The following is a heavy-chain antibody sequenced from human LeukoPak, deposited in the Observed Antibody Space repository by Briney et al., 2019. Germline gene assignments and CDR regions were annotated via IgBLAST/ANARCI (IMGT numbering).Heavy chain of an antibody. CDR3: ARLWSPMVEIDY. CDR2: ISYSGST. D-gene: IGHD2-15*01. CDR1: GGSISSYY. J-gene: IGHJ4*02. V-gene: IGHV4-59*08. Sequence: SETPSLTCSVSGGSISSYYWSWIRQPPGKGLEWIGYISYSGSTKYNPSLKSRVTISVDTSKNQFSLKVSSVTAADTAVYYCARLWSPMVEIDYWGQGTLVTVSS.